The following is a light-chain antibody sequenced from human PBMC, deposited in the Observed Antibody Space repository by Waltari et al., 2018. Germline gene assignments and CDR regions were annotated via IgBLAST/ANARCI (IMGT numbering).Light chain of an antibody. CDR2: VNSDGSH. Sequence: QLVLTQSPSASASLGASVKLTCTLSSGHSSNVIAWLQQQPEKGPLYLMKVNSDGSHSKGDWIPDRFSGSSSGAERYLTSSSLQSEDEADYYCQTGGNGTWVFGGGTKLTVL. CDR1: SGHSSNV. J-gene: IGLJ3*02. V-gene: IGLV4-69*01. CDR3: QTGGNGTWV.